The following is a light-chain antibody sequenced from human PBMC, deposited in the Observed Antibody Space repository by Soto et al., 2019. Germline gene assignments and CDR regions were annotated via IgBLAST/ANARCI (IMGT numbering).Light chain of an antibody. J-gene: IGKJ1*01. V-gene: IGKV3-15*01. CDR3: LQYHNLWA. Sequence: EIVLAQSPGTLSLSPGERATLSCRASQSVTNSFLAWYQQRPGQAPRLLIYRASTRATGIPARFSGSGSGTEFTLTISSLQSEDFTVYSCLQYHNLWAFGQGTKVDIK. CDR1: QSVTNS. CDR2: RAS.